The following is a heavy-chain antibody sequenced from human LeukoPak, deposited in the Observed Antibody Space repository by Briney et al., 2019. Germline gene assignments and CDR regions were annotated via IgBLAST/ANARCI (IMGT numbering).Heavy chain of an antibody. J-gene: IGHJ5*02. D-gene: IGHD1-20*01. V-gene: IGHV4-59*01. CDR1: GGSITGYY. CDR3: ARDKWNGS. CDR2: IYYSGST. Sequence: PSETLSLTCTVSGGSITGYYWSWIRQPPGKGLEWIGYIYYSGSTNYNPSLKSRVTMSVDTSKNQFSLKLSSVTAADTAVYYCARDKWNGSWGQGTLVTVS.